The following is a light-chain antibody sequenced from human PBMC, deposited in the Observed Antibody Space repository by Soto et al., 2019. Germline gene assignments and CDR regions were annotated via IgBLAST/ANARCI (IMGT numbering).Light chain of an antibody. J-gene: IGLJ1*01. V-gene: IGLV2-23*01. CDR3: SSFVGSNIFV. CDR1: SSVVGSYNL. CDR2: EGN. Sequence: QSVLTQPASVSGSPGQSITLSCTGTSSVVGSYNLVSWYQQHPGKAPKLMIYEGNKRPSGVSNRFSGSKSGNTASLTISGLQAEDEADYYCSSFVGSNIFVFGSGTKVTVL.